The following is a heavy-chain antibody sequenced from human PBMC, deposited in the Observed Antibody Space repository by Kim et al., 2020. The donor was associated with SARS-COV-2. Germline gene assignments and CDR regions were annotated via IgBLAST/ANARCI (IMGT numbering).Heavy chain of an antibody. Sequence: GGSLRLSCAASGFTFDDYGMSWVRQAPGKGLEWVSGINWNGGSTGYADSVKGRFTISRDNAKNSLYLQMNSLRAEDTALYHCARESGGSLYYYDSGYYYGMDVWGQGTTVTVSS. CDR2: INWNGGST. CDR1: GFTFDDYG. J-gene: IGHJ6*02. D-gene: IGHD3-22*01. V-gene: IGHV3-20*01. CDR3: ARESGGSLYYYDSGYYYGMDV.